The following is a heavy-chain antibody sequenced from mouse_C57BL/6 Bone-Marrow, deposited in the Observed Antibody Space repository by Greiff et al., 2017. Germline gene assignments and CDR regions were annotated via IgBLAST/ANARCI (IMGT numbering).Heavy chain of an antibody. CDR1: GYTFTSYG. D-gene: IGHD2-4*01. CDR3: ARSPLYDYDDY. J-gene: IGHJ2*01. V-gene: IGHV1-81*01. CDR2: IYPRSGNT. Sequence: QVQLKQSGAELARPGASVKLSCKASGYTFTSYGISWVKQRTGQGLEWIGEIYPRSGNTYYNEKFKGKATLTADKSSSTAYMELRSLTSEDSAVYFCARSPLYDYDDYWCQGTTLTVSS.